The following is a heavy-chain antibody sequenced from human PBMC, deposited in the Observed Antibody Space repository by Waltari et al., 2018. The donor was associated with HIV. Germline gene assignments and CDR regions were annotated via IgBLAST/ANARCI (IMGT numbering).Heavy chain of an antibody. D-gene: IGHD6-13*01. V-gene: IGHV3-7*01. CDR2: IEKYGSER. Sequence: EVQLVESGGGLVQPGGSLRLSCAASGFTFSSYWMSWVRQAPGKGGGWWGNIEKYGSERYYGDSVKGRFTIARDNAKNSLYLQMNVLRAEETAVDFCARRGGRSSPLGYWGQGTLVTVSS. J-gene: IGHJ4*02. CDR3: ARRGGRSSPLGY. CDR1: GFTFSSYW.